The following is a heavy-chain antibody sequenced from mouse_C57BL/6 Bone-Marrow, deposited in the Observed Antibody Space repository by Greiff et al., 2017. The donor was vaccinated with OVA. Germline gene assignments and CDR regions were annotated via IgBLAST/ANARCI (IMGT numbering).Heavy chain of an antibody. CDR3: ARSLYDYDGY. V-gene: IGHV1S81*02. J-gene: IGHJ2*01. CDR2: INPSNGRT. CDR1: GYTFTSYW. D-gene: IGHD2-4*01. Sequence: QVQLQQPGAELVKPGASVKLSCKASGYTFTSYWMPWVKQRPGQGLEWIGEINPSNGRTNYNEKFKSKATLTVDKSSSTAYMQLSSLTSEDSAVYYCARSLYDYDGYWGQGTTLTVSS.